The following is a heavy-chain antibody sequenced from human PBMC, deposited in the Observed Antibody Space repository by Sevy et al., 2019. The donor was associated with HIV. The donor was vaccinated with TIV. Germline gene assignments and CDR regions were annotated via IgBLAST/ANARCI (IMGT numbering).Heavy chain of an antibody. J-gene: IGHJ6*02. CDR1: GGSISSYY. V-gene: IGHV4-59*08. CDR3: ARHSPYCTTTSCSQTYYYGMDV. Sequence: SETLSLSCTVSGGSISSYYWAWIRRPPGKGLEWIGYLYHSGSTNDNPSLKSRVTISVDTSKNQFSLKLSSVTAADAAVYYCARHSPYCTTTSCSQTYYYGMDVWGQGTTVTVSS. D-gene: IGHD2-2*01. CDR2: LYHSGST.